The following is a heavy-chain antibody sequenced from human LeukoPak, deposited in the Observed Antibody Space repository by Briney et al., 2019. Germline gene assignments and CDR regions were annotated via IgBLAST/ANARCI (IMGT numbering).Heavy chain of an antibody. CDR3: ARRQGCSSTSCPPDY. CDR1: GYSFTKYW. V-gene: IGHV5-51*01. J-gene: IGHJ4*02. CDR2: IYPGDSDT. Sequence: GESLKISCKGSGYSFTKYWIGWVRQMPGKGLEWMGIIYPGDSDTRYSPSFQGQVTISADKSINTAYLQWSSLKASDTAMYYCARRQGCSSTSCPPDYWGQGTLVTVSP. D-gene: IGHD2-2*01.